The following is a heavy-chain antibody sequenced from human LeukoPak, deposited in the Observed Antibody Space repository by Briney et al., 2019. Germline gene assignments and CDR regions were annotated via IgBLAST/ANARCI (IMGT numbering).Heavy chain of an antibody. V-gene: IGHV1-45*02. CDR2: ITPFNGNT. J-gene: IGHJ6*02. D-gene: IGHD4-23*01. Sequence: SVKVSCKASGYTFPSYFMHWVRQAPGQALEWMGWITPFNGNTNYAQKFQDRVTITRDRSMSTAYMELSSLRSEDTAMYYCASTDFQGNSDYGMDVWGQGTTVTVSS. CDR3: ASTDFQGNSDYGMDV. CDR1: GYTFPSYF.